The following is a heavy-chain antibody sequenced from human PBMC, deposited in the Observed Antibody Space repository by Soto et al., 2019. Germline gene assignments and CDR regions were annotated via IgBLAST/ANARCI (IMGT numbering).Heavy chain of an antibody. J-gene: IGHJ4*02. V-gene: IGHV3-21*06. CDR1: GFIFTRYS. CDR2: ISSTTNYI. Sequence: GGSLIRPXAASGFIFTRYSMNWVRQAPGKGLEWVSSISSTTNYIYYGDSMKGRFTISRDDAKNSLYLEMNSLRAEDTAVYYCARESEDLTANFDYWGQGTLVTVSS. CDR3: ARESEDLTANFDY.